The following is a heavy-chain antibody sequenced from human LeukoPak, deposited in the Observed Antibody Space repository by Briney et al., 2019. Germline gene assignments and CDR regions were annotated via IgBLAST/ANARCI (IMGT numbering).Heavy chain of an antibody. CDR2: IYYSGNT. CDR1: GGSISSYY. V-gene: IGHV4-59*01. Sequence: ETLSLPCTVSGGSISSYYWSWIRQPPGKGLEWIGYIYYSGNTNYNPSLKRRVPISVDTSKNQFSLKLSSVTAADTAVYYCARELGCSGGSCYSDGAFDIWGQGTMVTVSS. CDR3: ARELGCSGGSCYSDGAFDI. D-gene: IGHD2-15*01. J-gene: IGHJ3*02.